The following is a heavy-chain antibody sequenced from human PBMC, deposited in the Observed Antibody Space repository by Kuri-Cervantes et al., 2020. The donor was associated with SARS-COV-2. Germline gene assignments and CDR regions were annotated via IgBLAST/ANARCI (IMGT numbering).Heavy chain of an antibody. CDR3: ARQGEADIAAPLRWFDY. D-gene: IGHD6-6*01. CDR2: ISSSSSYI. CDR1: GFTFSSYS. J-gene: IGHJ4*02. Sequence: GESLKISCAASGFTFSSYSMNWVRQAPGKGLEWVSSISSSSSYIYYADSVKGRFTISRDNAKNSLYLQMNSLRAEDTAVYYCARQGEADIAAPLRWFDYWGQGTLVIVSS. V-gene: IGHV3-21*01.